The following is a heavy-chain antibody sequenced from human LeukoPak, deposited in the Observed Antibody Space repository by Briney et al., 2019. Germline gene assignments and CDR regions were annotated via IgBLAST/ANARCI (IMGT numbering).Heavy chain of an antibody. CDR2: IKQDGSEK. CDR3: AREISSWYRTEGRFDP. V-gene: IGHV3-7*01. D-gene: IGHD6-13*01. J-gene: IGHJ5*02. CDR1: GFTFSNYW. Sequence: GGSLRLSCAASGFTFSNYWMSWVRQAPGKGLGWVANIKQDGSEKYYVDSVKGRLTISRDNAKNSLYLQMNSLRAEDTAVYYCAREISSWYRTEGRFDPWGLGTLVTVSS.